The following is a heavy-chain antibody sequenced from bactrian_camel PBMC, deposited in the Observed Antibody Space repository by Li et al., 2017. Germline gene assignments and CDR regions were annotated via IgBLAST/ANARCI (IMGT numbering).Heavy chain of an antibody. D-gene: IGHD7*01. V-gene: IGHV3-2*01. CDR3: AADPVGGGRCMAGLHGQLEYQY. CDR2: IYTGGGST. J-gene: IGHJ4*01. CDR1: GFTFSSYY. Sequence: HVQLVESGGGLVQPGGSLRLSCAASGFTFSSYYMSWVRQAPGKGLEWVSSIYTGGGSTYYADSVKGRFTISKDNAKNTLYLQIPSLRPSDSGMYYCAADPVGGGRCMAGLHGQLEYQYWGQGTQVTVS.